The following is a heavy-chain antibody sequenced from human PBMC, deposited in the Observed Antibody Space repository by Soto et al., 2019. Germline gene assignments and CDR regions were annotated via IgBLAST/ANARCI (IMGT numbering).Heavy chain of an antibody. CDR3: ARDLGRITMIVVVRGKAFDI. V-gene: IGHV1-18*01. CDR1: GYTFTSYG. CDR2: ISAYNGNT. J-gene: IGHJ3*02. Sequence: QVQLVQSGAEVKKPGASVKVSCKASGYTFTSYGISWVRQAPGQGLEWMGWISAYNGNTNYAQKLQGRVTMTTDTSTSTAYMELRSRRADDTAVYYCARDLGRITMIVVVRGKAFDIWGQGTMVTVSS. D-gene: IGHD3-22*01.